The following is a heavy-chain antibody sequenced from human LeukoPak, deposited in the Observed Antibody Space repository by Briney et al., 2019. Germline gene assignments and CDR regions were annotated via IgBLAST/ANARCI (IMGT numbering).Heavy chain of an antibody. Sequence: GESLRLSCSNSGFTLSNYWMSWVRQPPGKGLEWVASIKHDGSEKYYVDSVKGRFTISRDNAKNSLYLQMNSLRAEDTAVYYCARWSSSIALSGYDYWGQGTLVTVSS. CDR2: IKHDGSEK. CDR3: ARWSSSIALSGYDY. V-gene: IGHV3-7*01. D-gene: IGHD6-6*01. CDR1: GFTLSNYW. J-gene: IGHJ4*02.